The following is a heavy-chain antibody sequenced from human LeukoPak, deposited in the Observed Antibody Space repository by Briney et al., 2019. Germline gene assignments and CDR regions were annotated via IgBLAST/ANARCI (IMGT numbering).Heavy chain of an antibody. CDR2: ISAYNGNT. J-gene: IGHJ4*02. Sequence: GASVKVSCKASGYTFITYGLSWVRQAPGQGLEWMGWISAYNGNTNYAQKLQGRVTMTRDTSTSTAYMELRSLTSDDTAVYYCARELEVRGVILFAYWGQGTLVTVSS. D-gene: IGHD3-10*01. V-gene: IGHV1-18*01. CDR1: GYTFITYG. CDR3: ARELEVRGVILFAY.